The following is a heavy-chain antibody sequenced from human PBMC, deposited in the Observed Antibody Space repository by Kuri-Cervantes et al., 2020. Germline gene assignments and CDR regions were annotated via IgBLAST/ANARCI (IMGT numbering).Heavy chain of an antibody. CDR1: GYTLTELS. J-gene: IGHJ6*03. Sequence: ASVKVSCKVSGYTLTELSMHWVRQAPGKGLEWMGGFDPEDGETIYAQKLQGRVTMTTDTSTSTAYIELRSLRSDDTAVYYCARGTMVQGVIMLHSYYYYMDVWGKGTTVTVSS. CDR3: ARGTMVQGVIMLHSYYYYMDV. CDR2: FDPEDGET. V-gene: IGHV1-24*01. D-gene: IGHD3-10*01.